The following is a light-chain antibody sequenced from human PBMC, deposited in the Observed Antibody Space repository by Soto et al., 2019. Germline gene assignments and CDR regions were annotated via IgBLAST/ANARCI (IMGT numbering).Light chain of an antibody. CDR2: DVT. V-gene: IGLV2-11*01. CDR3: CSYAGSYTV. CDR1: SSDVGGYNF. J-gene: IGLJ2*01. Sequence: QSALTQPRSVSGSPGQSVTISCTGTSSDVGGYNFVSWYQQHPGKAPKLLIYDVTKRPSGFPDRFSGSKSGKSASLTISGLQAEYEADYYCCSYAGSYTVFGGGTKRTVL.